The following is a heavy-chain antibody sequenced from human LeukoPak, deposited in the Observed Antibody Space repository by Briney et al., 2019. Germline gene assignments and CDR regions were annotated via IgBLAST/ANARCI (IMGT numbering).Heavy chain of an antibody. J-gene: IGHJ5*02. CDR1: GYTFATFG. CDR3: ARSGDGNWFDP. D-gene: IGHD4-17*01. CDR2: ISAYNGDT. Sequence: SVKVSCKTSGYTFATFGVSWVRQAPGQGFEWMGWISAYNGDTDYARNFQGRVTLTTDTSTSTAYMELRSLRSDDTAVYYCARSGDGNWFDPWGQGTLVIVSS. V-gene: IGHV1-18*01.